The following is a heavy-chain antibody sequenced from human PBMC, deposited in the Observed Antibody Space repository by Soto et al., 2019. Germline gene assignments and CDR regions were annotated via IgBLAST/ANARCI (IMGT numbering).Heavy chain of an antibody. J-gene: IGHJ4*02. D-gene: IGHD5-12*01. CDR1: GFTFSSYG. CDR3: AKDTGYSGY. CDR2: ISYDGSNK. Sequence: GGSLRLSCAASGFTFSSYGMHWVRQAPGKGLEWVAVISYDGSNKYYADSVKGRFTISRDNSKNTLYLQMNSLRAEDTAVYYCAKDTGYSGYWGQGTLVTVSS. V-gene: IGHV3-30*18.